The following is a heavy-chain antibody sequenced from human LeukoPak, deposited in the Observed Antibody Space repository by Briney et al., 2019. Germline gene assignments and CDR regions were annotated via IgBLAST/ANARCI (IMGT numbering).Heavy chain of an antibody. Sequence: SQTLSLTCTVSGDSISSGIHYWSWIRQPAGKGLEWIGRIYTSGSTYYNPSLKSRVTISVDTSKNQFSLKLSSVTAADTAVYYCATTYYYDRFDIWGQGTMVTVSS. V-gene: IGHV4-61*02. CDR1: GDSISSGIHY. D-gene: IGHD3-22*01. J-gene: IGHJ3*02. CDR2: IYTSGST. CDR3: ATTYYYDRFDI.